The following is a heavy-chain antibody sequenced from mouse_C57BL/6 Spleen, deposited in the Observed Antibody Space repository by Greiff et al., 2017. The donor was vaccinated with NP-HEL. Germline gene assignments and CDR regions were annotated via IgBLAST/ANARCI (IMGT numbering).Heavy chain of an antibody. CDR3: AIPAYYSKGNFDY. CDR2: IHPNSGST. CDR1: GYTFTSYW. V-gene: IGHV1-64*01. Sequence: QVQLQQPGAELVKPGASVKLSCKASGYTFTSYWMHWVKQRPEQGLEWIGMIHPNSGSTNYNEKFTSKATLTVDKSSSTAYMQLSSLTSEDSAVYYCAIPAYYSKGNFDYWGQGTTLTVSS. D-gene: IGHD2-5*01. J-gene: IGHJ2*01.